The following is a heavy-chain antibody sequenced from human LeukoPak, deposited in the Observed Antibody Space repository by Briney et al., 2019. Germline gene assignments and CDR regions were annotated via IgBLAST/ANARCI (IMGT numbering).Heavy chain of an antibody. J-gene: IGHJ5*02. CDR1: GFTFSSYE. CDR2: ISSSGSTI. CDR3: ARDLGQYYDTSDNWFDP. V-gene: IGHV3-48*03. D-gene: IGHD3-22*01. Sequence: GGSLRLSCAASGFTFSSYEMHWVRQAPGKGLEWVSYISSSGSTIYYADSVKGRFTISRDNAKNTLNLQMNSLRAEDTAVYYCARDLGQYYDTSDNWFDPWGQGTLVTVSS.